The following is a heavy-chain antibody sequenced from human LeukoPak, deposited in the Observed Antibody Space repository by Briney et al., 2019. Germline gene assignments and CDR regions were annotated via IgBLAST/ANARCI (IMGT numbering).Heavy chain of an antibody. Sequence: AAVKVSFKASGYTFTSYYIHWVRQAPGQGLEWMGIINPSGGSTSYSQKFQGRVTMTRDTSTSTVYMELSSLRSEDTAVYYCARDSGGPYSSSWYEAFDIWGQGTMVTVSS. V-gene: IGHV1-46*01. J-gene: IGHJ3*02. CDR2: INPSGGST. CDR1: GYTFTSYY. CDR3: ARDSGGPYSSSWYEAFDI. D-gene: IGHD6-13*01.